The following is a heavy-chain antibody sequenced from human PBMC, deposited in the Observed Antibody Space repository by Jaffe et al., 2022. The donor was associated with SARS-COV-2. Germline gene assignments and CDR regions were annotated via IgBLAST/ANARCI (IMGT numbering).Heavy chain of an antibody. V-gene: IGHV3-7*01. D-gene: IGHD6-19*01. CDR1: GFTFSSYW. J-gene: IGHJ5*02. CDR3: ARGGYSSGWYEDWFDP. Sequence: EVQLVESGGGLVQPGGSLRLSCAASGFTFSSYWMSWVRQAPGKGLEWVANIKQDGSEKYYVDSVKGRFTISRDNAKNSLYLQMNSLRAEDTAVYYCARGGYSSGWYEDWFDPWGQGTLVTVSS. CDR2: IKQDGSEK.